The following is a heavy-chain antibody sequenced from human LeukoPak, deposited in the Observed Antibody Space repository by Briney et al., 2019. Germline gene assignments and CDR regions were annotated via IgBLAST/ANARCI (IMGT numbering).Heavy chain of an antibody. CDR3: ATSRITMIGDYMDF. CDR2: INSDGSST. Sequence: GGSLRLSCAASGFTFSGHWMHWVRQAPGKGLEWVSRINSDGSSTTYADSVKGRFTISRDNSKNTVYLQLTSLRAEDSAVYFCATSRITMIGDYMDFWGRGTAVTVSS. D-gene: IGHD3-22*01. CDR1: GFTFSGHW. V-gene: IGHV3-74*01. J-gene: IGHJ6*03.